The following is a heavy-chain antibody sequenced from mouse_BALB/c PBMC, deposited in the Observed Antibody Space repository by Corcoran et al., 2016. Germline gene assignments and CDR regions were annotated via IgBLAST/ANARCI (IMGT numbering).Heavy chain of an antibody. CDR2: INPDSSTI. D-gene: IGHD4-1*01. J-gene: IGHJ4*01. CDR3: TRQLGDAVDY. V-gene: IGHV4-1*02. Sequence: EVKLLESGGGLVQPGGSLKLSCAASGFDFSRYWMSWVRQAPGKGLEWIGEINPDSSTINYTPSLKDKFIISRDNAKDTLYLQMSKVRSEDTALYYCTRQLGDAVDYWGQGTSVTVSS. CDR1: GFDFSRYW.